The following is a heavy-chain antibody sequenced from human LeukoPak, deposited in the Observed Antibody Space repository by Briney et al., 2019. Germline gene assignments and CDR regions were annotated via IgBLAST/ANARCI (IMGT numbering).Heavy chain of an antibody. CDR3: ARQPYSSSSRWFDY. Sequence: PGGSLRLSCAASGFTFSSYSMNWVRQAPGKGLEWVSSISSSSSYIYYADSVKGRFTISRDHAKNSLYLQMNSLRAEDTAVYYCARQPYSSSSRWFDYWGQGTLVTVSS. J-gene: IGHJ4*02. CDR2: ISSSSSYI. CDR1: GFTFSSYS. D-gene: IGHD6-13*01. V-gene: IGHV3-21*01.